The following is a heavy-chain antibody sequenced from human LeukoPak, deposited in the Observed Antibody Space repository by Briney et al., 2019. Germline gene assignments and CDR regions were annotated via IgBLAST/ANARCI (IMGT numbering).Heavy chain of an antibody. J-gene: IGHJ4*02. D-gene: IGHD6-19*01. CDR3: ARVSDISVAAYFDY. V-gene: IGHV3-43D*03. CDR2: ISWDGGST. CDR1: GFTFDDYA. Sequence: GGSLRLSCAASGFTFDDYAMHWVRQAPGKGLEWVSLISWDGGSTYYADSVKGRFTISRDNSKNSLYLQMNSLRAEDTALYYCARVSDISVAAYFDYWGQGTLVTVSS.